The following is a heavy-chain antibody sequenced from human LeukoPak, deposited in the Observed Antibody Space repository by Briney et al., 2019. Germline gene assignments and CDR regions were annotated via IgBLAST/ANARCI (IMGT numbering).Heavy chain of an antibody. Sequence: SETLSLTCSVSGGSISSDYWSWIRQPPGKGLEWIGYMYYTGSTNYNPSFKSRVTISLATSKTQFSLKLNSVTPADTAVYYCARVSVVYGMDVWGRGTTITVSS. CDR1: GGSISSDY. CDR2: MYYTGST. J-gene: IGHJ6*01. V-gene: IGHV4-59*12. CDR3: ARVSVVYGMDV.